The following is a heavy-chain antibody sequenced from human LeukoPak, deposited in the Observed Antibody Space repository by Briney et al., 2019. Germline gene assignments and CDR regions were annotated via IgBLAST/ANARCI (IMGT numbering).Heavy chain of an antibody. J-gene: IGHJ6*03. D-gene: IGHD6-19*01. CDR3: ARDLASSSGWKDYYYYYYMDV. CDR2: INPSGGST. V-gene: IGHV1-46*01. CDR1: GYTFTSYY. Sequence: ASVKVSCKASGYTFTSYYMHWVRQAPGQGLEWMGIINPSGGSTSYAQKFQGRVTMTRDMSTSTVYMELSSLRSEDTAVYYCARDLASSSGWKDYYYYYYMDVWGKGTTVTVSS.